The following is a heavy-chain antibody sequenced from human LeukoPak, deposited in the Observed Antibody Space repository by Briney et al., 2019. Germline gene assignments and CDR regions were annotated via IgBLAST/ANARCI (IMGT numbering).Heavy chain of an antibody. CDR2: IGTAGDT. V-gene: IGHV3-13*01. CDR1: GFTFSSYD. J-gene: IGHJ6*02. Sequence: GGSLRLSCAASGFTFSSYDMHWVRQAAGKGLEWVSAIGTAGDTYYPGSVKGRFTISRENAKNSLYLQMNSLRAGDTAVYYCARDKTRYGMDVWGQGTTVTVSS. CDR3: ARDKTRYGMDV.